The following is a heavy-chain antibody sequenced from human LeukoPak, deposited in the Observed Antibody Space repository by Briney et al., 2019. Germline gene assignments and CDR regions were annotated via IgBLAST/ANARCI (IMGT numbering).Heavy chain of an antibody. V-gene: IGHV4-59*08. CDR3: AGSSDFWRGYWRYFDY. CDR2: IYYSGST. J-gene: IGHJ4*02. Sequence: SETLSLTCTVSGGSISSYYWSWIRQPPGEGLEWIGYIYYSGSTNYNPSLKSRVTISVDTSKNQFSLKLSSVTAADTAVYYCAGSSDFWRGYWRYFDYWGQGTLVTVSS. CDR1: GGSISSYY. D-gene: IGHD3-3*01.